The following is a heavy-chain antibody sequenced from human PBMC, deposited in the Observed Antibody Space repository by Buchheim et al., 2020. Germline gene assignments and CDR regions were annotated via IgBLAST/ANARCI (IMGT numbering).Heavy chain of an antibody. V-gene: IGHV3-7*01. CDR1: GFTFSTYW. Sequence: EVHLVESGGGLVQPGGSLRLSCTASGFTFSTYWMSWVRQATGKGLEWVANIKGDGSANYYVDSVKGRFNISRDNAKNSLYLQVNSLGAEDTAVYYCARLGDGGSASWFYSMDVWGQGTT. CDR3: ARLGDGGSASWFYSMDV. CDR2: IKGDGSAN. D-gene: IGHD2-2*01. J-gene: IGHJ6*02.